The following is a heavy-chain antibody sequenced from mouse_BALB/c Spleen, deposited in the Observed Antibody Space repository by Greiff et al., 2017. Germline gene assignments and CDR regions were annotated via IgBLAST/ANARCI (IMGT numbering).Heavy chain of an antibody. CDR3: ARVKYRYDAMDY. CDR2: ISYDGSN. Sequence: DVQLQESGPGLVKPSQSLSLTCSVTGYSITSGYYWNWIRQFPGNKLEWMGYISYDGSNNYNPSLKNRISITRDTSKNQFFLKLNSVTTEDTATYYCARVKYRYDAMDYWGQGTSVTVSS. V-gene: IGHV3-6*02. CDR1: GYSITSGYY. J-gene: IGHJ4*01. D-gene: IGHD2-14*01.